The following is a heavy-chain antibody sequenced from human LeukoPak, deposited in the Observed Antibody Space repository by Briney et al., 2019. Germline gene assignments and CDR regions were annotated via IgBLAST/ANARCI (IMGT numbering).Heavy chain of an antibody. V-gene: IGHV1-2*02. CDR1: GYTFTDYY. Sequence: GASVTVSCKASGYTFTDYYMLWVRQAPGQGLEWMAWITPKSGGTNYAQRIQGRVTMTSDTSTSTAYMELSRLRSDDTAVYYCARSAYAVAGTYFYYGMDVWGQGTTVTVSS. J-gene: IGHJ6*02. D-gene: IGHD6-19*01. CDR3: ARSAYAVAGTYFYYGMDV. CDR2: ITPKSGGT.